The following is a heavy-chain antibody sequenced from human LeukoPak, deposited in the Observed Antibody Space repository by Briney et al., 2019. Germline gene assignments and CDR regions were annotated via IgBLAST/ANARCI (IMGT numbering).Heavy chain of an antibody. V-gene: IGHV5-51*01. CDR3: ARSAGYCSSTSCYTGVGYFDY. CDR1: GYGFTSYW. D-gene: IGHD2-2*02. Sequence: GESLKISCKGSGYGFTSYWIGWVRQRPGKGLEWMGIIYPGDSDTRYSPSFQGQVTISADKSISTAYLQWRSLKASDTAMYYCARSAGYCSSTSCYTGVGYFDYWGQGTLVTVSS. J-gene: IGHJ4*02. CDR2: IYPGDSDT.